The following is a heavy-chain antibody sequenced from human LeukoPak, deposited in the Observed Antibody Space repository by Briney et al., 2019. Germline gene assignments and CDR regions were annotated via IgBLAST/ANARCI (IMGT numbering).Heavy chain of an antibody. CDR2: IWYDGSNK. CDR3: AKDGLGGYNWFDP. D-gene: IGHD3/OR15-3a*01. J-gene: IGHJ5*02. CDR1: GFTFSSYG. V-gene: IGHV3-30*02. Sequence: GGSLRLSCAASGFTFSSYGMHWVRQAPGKGLEWVAVIWYDGSNKYYADSVKGRFTISRDNSKNTLYLQMNSLRAEDTAVYYCAKDGLGGYNWFDPWGQGTLVTVSS.